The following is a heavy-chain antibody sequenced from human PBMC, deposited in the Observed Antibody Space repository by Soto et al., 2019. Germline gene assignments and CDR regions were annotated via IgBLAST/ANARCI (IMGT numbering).Heavy chain of an antibody. CDR3: TRHWLATREFDY. CDR1: GFTFSSYS. V-gene: IGHV3-21*01. J-gene: IGHJ4*02. CDR2: ISSSSGHI. D-gene: IGHD1-26*01. Sequence: GGSLRLSCAASGFTFSSYSMNWVRQAPGKGLEWVSSISSSSGHIYYAGSLKGRFTISRDNAKNSLYLQMNSLRAEDTAVYYCTRHWLATREFDYWGQGTLVTVSS.